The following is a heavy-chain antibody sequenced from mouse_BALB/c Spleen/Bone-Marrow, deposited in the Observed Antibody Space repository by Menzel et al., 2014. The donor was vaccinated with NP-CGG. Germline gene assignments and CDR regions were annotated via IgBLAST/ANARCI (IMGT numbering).Heavy chain of an antibody. J-gene: IGHJ2*01. V-gene: IGHV3-5*02. CDR2: IYYSGTI. D-gene: IGHD1-1*01. Sequence: VQLQQSGPGLVEPSQTVSLTCTVTGTSITTGNYRWSWIRQFPGNKLEWIGYIYYSGTITYNPSLTSRTTITRDTSKNQFFLEMNSLTAEDTATYYCARYLGAYFDYWGQGTTLTVSS. CDR3: ARYLGAYFDY. CDR1: GTSITTGNYR.